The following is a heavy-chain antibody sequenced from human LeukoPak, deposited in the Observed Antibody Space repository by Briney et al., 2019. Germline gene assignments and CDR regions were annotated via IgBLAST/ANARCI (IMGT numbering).Heavy chain of an antibody. V-gene: IGHV4-34*01. J-gene: IGHJ4*02. CDR1: GGSFSDYY. CDR2: INHSRST. D-gene: IGHD3-9*01. Sequence: PSETLSLTCAVYGGSFSDYYWSWIRRPPGKGLEWIGEINHSRSTNYNPSLKSRVTISVDTSKNQFSLKVTSVTAADTAVYYCARVGRYYDALTGYATGGSPFDYWGQGTPVTVSS. CDR3: ARVGRYYDALTGYATGGSPFDY.